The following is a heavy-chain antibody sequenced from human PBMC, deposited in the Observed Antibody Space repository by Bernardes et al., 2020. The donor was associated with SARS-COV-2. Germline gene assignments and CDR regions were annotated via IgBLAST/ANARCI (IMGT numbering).Heavy chain of an antibody. J-gene: IGHJ4*02. V-gene: IGHV5-10-1*01. CDR2: TDPSDSYT. CDR3: ARRGSSGLEGDY. D-gene: IGHD6-19*01. CDR1: GYSFTSHW. Sequence: GESLKISCKGSGYSFTSHWISWVRQMPGKGLEWMGRTDPSDSYTNYSPSFQGHVTISADKSISTAYLQWSSLKASDTAMYYCARRGSSGLEGDYWGQGTLVTVSS.